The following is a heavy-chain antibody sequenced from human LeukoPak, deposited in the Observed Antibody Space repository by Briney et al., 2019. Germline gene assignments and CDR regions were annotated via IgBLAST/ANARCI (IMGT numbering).Heavy chain of an antibody. V-gene: IGHV4-34*01. J-gene: IGHJ4*02. D-gene: IGHD2-2*02. Sequence: KPSETLSLTCAVYGGSFSGYYWSWIRQPPGKGLEWIGEINHSGSADYNPSLKSRLTISVDRSKNQFSLELSSVTAADTAVYYCARGLYCSSNSCYKDYWGQGTLVTVSS. CDR1: GGSFSGYY. CDR3: ARGLYCSSNSCYKDY. CDR2: INHSGSA.